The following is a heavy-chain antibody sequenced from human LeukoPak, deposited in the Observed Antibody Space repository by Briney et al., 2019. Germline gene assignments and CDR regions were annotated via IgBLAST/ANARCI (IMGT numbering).Heavy chain of an antibody. CDR3: ARDSGSGYREYFQH. CDR2: IYYSGST. J-gene: IGHJ1*01. V-gene: IGHV4-31*03. D-gene: IGHD3-22*01. CDR1: GDSSSSGDYF. Sequence: SETLSLTCTVSGDSSSSGDYFWSWIRQHPGKGLEWIGYIYYSGSTYYNPSLKSRVTISVDTSKNQFSLKLSSVTAADTAVYYCARDSGSGYREYFQHWGQGTLVTVSS.